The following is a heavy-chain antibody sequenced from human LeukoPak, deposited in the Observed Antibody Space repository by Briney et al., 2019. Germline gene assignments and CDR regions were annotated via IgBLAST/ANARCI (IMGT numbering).Heavy chain of an antibody. CDR2: IWYDGSYK. CDR1: GFTFINYG. CDR3: AKVVQYTASTGTGLDY. D-gene: IGHD6-13*01. V-gene: IGHV3-33*06. Sequence: GGSLRLSCAASGFTFINYGMHWVRQAPGKRLDWVAVIWYDGSYKYYADSVKGRFTISRDNSKNTLYLQMNSLRAEDTAIYYCAKVVQYTASTGTGLDYWGQGTLVTVSS. J-gene: IGHJ4*02.